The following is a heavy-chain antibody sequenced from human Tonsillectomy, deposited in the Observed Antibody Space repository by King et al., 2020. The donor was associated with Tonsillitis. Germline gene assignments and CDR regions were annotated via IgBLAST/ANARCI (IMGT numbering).Heavy chain of an antibody. D-gene: IGHD6-19*01. CDR2: IIPILCTA. V-gene: IGHV1-69*01. CDR3: ARARSSSGWNDAFDI. Sequence: QLVQSGAEVKKHGSSVKGSCKASGGTFSSYDITWGRQAPGPGLEWMGGIIPILCTATRPHEFPARFTITADESTNTVYMELSSLRSEDTAVYYCARARSSSGWNDAFDIWGQGTKVTVSS. CDR1: GGTFSSYD. J-gene: IGHJ3*02.